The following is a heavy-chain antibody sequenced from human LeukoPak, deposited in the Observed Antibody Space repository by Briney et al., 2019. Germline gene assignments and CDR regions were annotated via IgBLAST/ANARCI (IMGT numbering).Heavy chain of an antibody. D-gene: IGHD3-3*01. J-gene: IGHJ6*02. Sequence: ASVKVSCKASGYTFTGYYMHWVRQAPGQGLEWMGWINPNSGGTNYARKFQGRVTMTRDTSISTAYMELSRLRSDDTAVYYCARHGKGSTYYDFWSGYYDYYYYGMDVWGQGTTVTVSS. V-gene: IGHV1-2*02. CDR3: ARHGKGSTYYDFWSGYYDYYYYGMDV. CDR2: INPNSGGT. CDR1: GYTFTGYY.